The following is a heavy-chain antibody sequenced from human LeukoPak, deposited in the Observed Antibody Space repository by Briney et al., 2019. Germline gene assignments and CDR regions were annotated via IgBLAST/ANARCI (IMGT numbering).Heavy chain of an antibody. CDR3: AGAGRNYFDY. CDR2: VFYSGPT. Sequence: SETLSLTRSVSGGSINSYYWSWIRQTPGKRLEWIGYVFYSGPTNYNPSLKSRVTISVDTSKNQFFLNLLSVTAADTAVYYCAGAGRNYFDYWGQGALVTVSS. CDR1: GGSINSYY. V-gene: IGHV4-59*01. J-gene: IGHJ4*02.